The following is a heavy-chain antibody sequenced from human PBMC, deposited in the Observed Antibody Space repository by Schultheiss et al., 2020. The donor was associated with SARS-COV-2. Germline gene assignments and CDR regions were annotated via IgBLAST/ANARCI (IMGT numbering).Heavy chain of an antibody. V-gene: IGHV4-61*01. CDR2: IYYSGST. CDR1: GGSLNTGSYY. J-gene: IGHJ4*02. D-gene: IGHD1-14*01. Sequence: SETLSLTCAVSGGSLNTGSYYWTWIRQPPGKGLEWIGYIYYSGSTNYNPSLKSRVTISVDTSKNQFSLKLSSVTAADTAVYYCARGAEPGLGYWGQGTMVTVSS. CDR3: ARGAEPGLGY.